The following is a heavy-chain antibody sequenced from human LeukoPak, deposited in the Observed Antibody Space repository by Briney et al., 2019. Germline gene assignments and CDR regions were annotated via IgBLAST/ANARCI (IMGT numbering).Heavy chain of an antibody. D-gene: IGHD3-10*01. CDR2: INHSGST. CDR1: GGSFSGYY. J-gene: IGHJ4*02. Sequence: KPSETLSLTCAVYGGSFSGYYWSWVRQPPGKGLEWIGEINHSGSTNYNPSLKSRVTISVDTSKNQFSLKLSSVTVADTAVYYCARKAKNYYGSGSYYIQYYFDYWGQGTLVTVSS. V-gene: IGHV4-34*01. CDR3: ARKAKNYYGSGSYYIQYYFDY.